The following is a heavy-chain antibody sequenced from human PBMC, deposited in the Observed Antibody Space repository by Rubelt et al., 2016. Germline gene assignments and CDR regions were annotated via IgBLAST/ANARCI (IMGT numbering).Heavy chain of an antibody. D-gene: IGHD4-17*01. J-gene: IGHJ4*02. CDR1: GFTFSSYA. CDR3: ARGHDGRDY. V-gene: IGHV3-7*04. Sequence: GGGVFQPGRSLRLSCAASGFTFSSYAMHWVRPAPGKGLEWVADIKSDGSEKYYVDSVKGRFTISRDSAKNSLYLQMNGLGAEDTGVYYCARGHDGRDYWGQGTLVTVSS. CDR2: IKSDGSEK.